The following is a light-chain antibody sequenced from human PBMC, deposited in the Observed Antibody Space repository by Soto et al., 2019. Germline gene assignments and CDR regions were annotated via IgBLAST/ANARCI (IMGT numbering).Light chain of an antibody. V-gene: IGKV3-15*01. CDR2: GAS. CDR3: QQYKTYPRA. J-gene: IGKJ1*01. Sequence: EIVMTQSPATLSVSPGERATLSCRASQSVSSNLAWYQQKPGQAPRLLIYGASTRATGIPARFSGSGSGTEFTLTISSLQSEDFAVYYCQQYKTYPRAFGQGTRVE. CDR1: QSVSSN.